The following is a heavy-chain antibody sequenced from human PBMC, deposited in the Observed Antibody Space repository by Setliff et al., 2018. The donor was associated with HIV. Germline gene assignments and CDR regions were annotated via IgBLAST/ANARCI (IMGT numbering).Heavy chain of an antibody. CDR2: ISGSTTYI. CDR1: EFSFSDYY. J-gene: IGHJ3*01. D-gene: IGHD2-21*01. Sequence: GGSLRLSCAASEFSFSDYYMNWIRQAPGKGPEWISYISGSTTYINYADSVKGRFTISRDNAKNSLFLQMTSLRAEDTAVYYCARGRDKDSPWAFDVWGQGTVVTVSS. V-gene: IGHV3-11*03. CDR3: ARGRDKDSPWAFDV.